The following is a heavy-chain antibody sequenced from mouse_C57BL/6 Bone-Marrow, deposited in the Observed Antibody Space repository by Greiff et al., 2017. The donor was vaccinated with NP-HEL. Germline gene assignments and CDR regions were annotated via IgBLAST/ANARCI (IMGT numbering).Heavy chain of an antibody. CDR2: IYPRSGNT. Sequence: VKLQQPGAELVKPGASVKMSCKASGYTFTSYWITWVKQRPGQGLEWIGDIYPRSGNTYYNEKFKGKATLTADKSSSTAYMELRSLTSEDSAVYFCARYYYGSTHWYFDVWGTGTTVTVSS. D-gene: IGHD1-1*01. J-gene: IGHJ1*03. V-gene: IGHV1-55*01. CDR1: GYTFTSYW. CDR3: ARYYYGSTHWYFDV.